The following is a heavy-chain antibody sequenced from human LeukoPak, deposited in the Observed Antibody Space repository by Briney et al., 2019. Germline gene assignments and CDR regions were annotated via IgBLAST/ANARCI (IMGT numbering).Heavy chain of an antibody. CDR2: INTDGSST. CDR1: GFTFSSYR. Sequence: PGGSLRLSCAASGFTFSSYRMHWVRQAPGKGLVWVSRINTDGSSTSYADSVKGRFTISRDNAKNTLYLQMNSLRAEDTAVYYCAREDGSGSFYYYYYYYMDVWGKGTTVTVSS. D-gene: IGHD3-10*01. V-gene: IGHV3-74*01. J-gene: IGHJ6*03. CDR3: AREDGSGSFYYYYYYYMDV.